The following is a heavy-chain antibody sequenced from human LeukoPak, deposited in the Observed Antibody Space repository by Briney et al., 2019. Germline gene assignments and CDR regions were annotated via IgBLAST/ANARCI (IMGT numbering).Heavy chain of an antibody. CDR3: ARRYSSSWYSPAYWFDP. D-gene: IGHD6-13*01. J-gene: IGHJ5*02. CDR2: INHSGST. V-gene: IGHV4-34*01. Sequence: SETLSLTCAVYGGSFSGYYWSWIRQPPGKGLEWIGEINHSGSTNYNPSLKSRVTISVDTSKNQFSLKLSSVTAADTAVYYCARRYSSSWYSPAYWFDPWGQGTLVTVSS. CDR1: GGSFSGYY.